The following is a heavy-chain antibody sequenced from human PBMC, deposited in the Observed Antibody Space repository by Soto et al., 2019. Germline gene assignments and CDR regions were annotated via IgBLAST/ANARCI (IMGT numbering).Heavy chain of an antibody. V-gene: IGHV1-69*13. CDR1: GGTFSSFG. CDR3: AREGSGYNF. D-gene: IGHD5-12*01. CDR2: IIPVFGRP. Sequence: SVKVSCKASGGTFSSFGISWVRQAPGKGLEWMGGIIPVFGRPNYAQRFRGRLTITADESTNTCYMELIDLESEDTAVYYCAREGSGYNFWGQGTQVTVSS. J-gene: IGHJ1*01.